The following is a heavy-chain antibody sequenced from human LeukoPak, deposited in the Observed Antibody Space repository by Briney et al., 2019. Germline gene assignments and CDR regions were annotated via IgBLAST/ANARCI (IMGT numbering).Heavy chain of an antibody. CDR1: GFNFSDYA. Sequence: PGGSLRLSCVASGFNFSDYAMNWVRQAPGKGLEWVSAISGSGGTTHYADSVKGRFAISRDNSKNTLSLQMSHFRHEDTARYYCAKDRYSNYGNWFDPWGQGTQVTVFS. CDR2: ISGSGGTT. D-gene: IGHD4-11*01. J-gene: IGHJ5*02. V-gene: IGHV3-23*01. CDR3: AKDRYSNYGNWFDP.